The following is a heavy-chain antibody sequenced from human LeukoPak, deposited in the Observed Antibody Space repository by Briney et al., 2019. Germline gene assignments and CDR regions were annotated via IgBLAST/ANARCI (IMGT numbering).Heavy chain of an antibody. CDR2: IIPIFGTA. D-gene: IGHD3-22*01. J-gene: IGHJ4*02. CDR3: ASILHYYDSSGYYADY. CDR1: GGTFSSYA. Sequence: ASVKVSCKASGGTFSSYAISWVRQAPGQGLEWMGGIIPIFGTANYAQKFQGRVTITADESTSTAYTELSSLRSEDTAVYYCASILHYYDSSGYYADYWGQGTLVTVSS. V-gene: IGHV1-69*01.